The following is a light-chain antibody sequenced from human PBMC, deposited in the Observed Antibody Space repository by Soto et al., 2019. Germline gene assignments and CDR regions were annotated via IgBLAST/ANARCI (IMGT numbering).Light chain of an antibody. CDR2: EVS. Sequence: QSALTQRASVSGSPGQSITISCTGTSSDVGGYNYVSWYQQHPGKAPKLMIYEVSNRPSGVSNRFSGSKSGNTASLTISGLQAEDEADYYCSSYTSSSTPPYVFGTGTKV. CDR1: SSDVGGYNY. CDR3: SSYTSSSTPPYV. V-gene: IGLV2-14*01. J-gene: IGLJ1*01.